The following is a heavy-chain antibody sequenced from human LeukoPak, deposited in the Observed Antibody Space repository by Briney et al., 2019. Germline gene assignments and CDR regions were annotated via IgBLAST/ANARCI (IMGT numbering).Heavy chain of an antibody. CDR1: GFTFSNYW. Sequence: GGSLRLSCAASGFTFSNYWMSWVRQAPGQGLEWVANIQRDGSEKYYVDSVKGRFTISRDNAKNSLYLQMNSLRAEDTAVYYCARDNSLYYWGQGTLVTVSS. CDR2: IQRDGSEK. CDR3: ARDNSLYY. V-gene: IGHV3-7*01. D-gene: IGHD3-16*02. J-gene: IGHJ4*02.